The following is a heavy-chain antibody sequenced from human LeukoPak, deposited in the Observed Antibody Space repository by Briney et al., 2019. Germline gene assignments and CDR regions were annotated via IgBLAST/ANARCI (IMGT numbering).Heavy chain of an antibody. V-gene: IGHV4-39*07. Sequence: KPSETLSLTCTVSGGSISSSSYYWGWIRQPPGKGLEWIGSIYYSGSTCYNPSLKSRVTISVDTSKNQFSLKLSSVTAADTAVYYCAREASYYDFLVWGQGTLVTVSS. D-gene: IGHD3-3*01. CDR1: GGSISSSSYY. CDR3: AREASYYDFLV. J-gene: IGHJ4*02. CDR2: IYYSGST.